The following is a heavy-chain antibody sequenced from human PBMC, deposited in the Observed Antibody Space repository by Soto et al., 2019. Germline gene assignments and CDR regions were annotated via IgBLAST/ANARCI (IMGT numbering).Heavy chain of an antibody. D-gene: IGHD7-27*01. Sequence: GGSLRLSCAASGFTFSGYWMHWVRQAAGKGLVWVSHISYDGTETTYAGSVKGRFTISRDNPKSTLYLQMNSVRAEDTGVYYYARGSGANQYYYGMDVWGQGTTVTVSS. CDR1: GFTFSGYW. CDR2: ISYDGTET. CDR3: ARGSGANQYYYGMDV. V-gene: IGHV3-74*03. J-gene: IGHJ6*02.